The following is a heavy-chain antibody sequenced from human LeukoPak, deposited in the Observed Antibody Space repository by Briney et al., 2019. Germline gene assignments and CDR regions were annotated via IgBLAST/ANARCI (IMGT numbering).Heavy chain of an antibody. CDR2: IYYSGST. CDR3: ARGLVLRYFDWPTGFDY. Sequence: SETLSLTCTVSGGSISSYCWSWIRQPPGKGLEWIGYIYYSGSTNYNPSLKSRVTISVDTSKNQFSLKLSSVTAADTAVYYCARGLVLRYFDWPTGFDYWGQGTLVTISS. V-gene: IGHV4-59*01. D-gene: IGHD3-9*01. CDR1: GGSISSYC. J-gene: IGHJ4*02.